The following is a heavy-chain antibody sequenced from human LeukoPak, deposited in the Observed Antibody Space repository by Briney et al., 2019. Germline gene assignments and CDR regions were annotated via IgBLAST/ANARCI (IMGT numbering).Heavy chain of an antibody. Sequence: GGSLRLSCAASGFTFNNYWVHWVRQPPGKGLLWVSRINGDGSDTTYADSVKGRFTISRDNAKNTLYLQMNSLRAEDTAVYYCVRSRYGDYVGQGTLVTVSS. J-gene: IGHJ4*02. V-gene: IGHV3-74*03. CDR2: INGDGSDT. CDR3: VRSRYGDY. D-gene: IGHD4-17*01. CDR1: GFTFNNYW.